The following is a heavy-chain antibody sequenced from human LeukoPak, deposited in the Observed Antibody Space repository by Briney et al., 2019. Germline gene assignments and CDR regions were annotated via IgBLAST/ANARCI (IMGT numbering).Heavy chain of an antibody. V-gene: IGHV3-74*01. CDR1: GFTFSSYW. Sequence: GGSLRLSCAASGFTFSSYWMHWVRQAPGKGLVWVSRINSDGSSTSYADSVKGRFTISRDNAKNTLYLQMNSLRAEDTAVYYCARDLYDFWSGPHGAFDIWGQGTMVTVSS. CDR2: INSDGSST. D-gene: IGHD3-3*01. J-gene: IGHJ3*02. CDR3: ARDLYDFWSGPHGAFDI.